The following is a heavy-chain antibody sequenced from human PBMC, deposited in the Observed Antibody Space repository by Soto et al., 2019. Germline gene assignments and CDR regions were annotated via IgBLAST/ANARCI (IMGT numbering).Heavy chain of an antibody. D-gene: IGHD2-2*01. CDR1: GYTFTGYY. Sequence: ASVKVSCKASGYTFTGYYMHWVRQAPGQGLEWMGWINPNSGGTNYEQKFQGRVTMTRDTSISTAYMELSRLRSDDTAVYYCAREGCSSTSCLYGMDVWGQGTTVTVSS. V-gene: IGHV1-2*02. J-gene: IGHJ6*02. CDR2: INPNSGGT. CDR3: AREGCSSTSCLYGMDV.